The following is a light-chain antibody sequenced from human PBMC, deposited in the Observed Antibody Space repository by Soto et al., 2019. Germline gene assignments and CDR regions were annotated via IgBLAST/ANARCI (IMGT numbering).Light chain of an antibody. J-gene: IGLJ2*01. CDR3: AAWDDILNGMV. Sequence: QSVLTQPPSAPGTPGQRVTISCSGSSSNIGSNTVNWYQQLPGTAPKLVMYSNSRRPSVVPDRFSASKSGTSVSLVISGLRSEDEAAYYCAAWDDILNGMVFGGGTKLPVL. CDR1: SSNIGSNT. CDR2: SNS. V-gene: IGLV1-44*01.